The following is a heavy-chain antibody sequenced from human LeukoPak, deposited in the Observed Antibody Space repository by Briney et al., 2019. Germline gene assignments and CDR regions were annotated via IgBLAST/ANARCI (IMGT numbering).Heavy chain of an antibody. CDR2: MNPNSGNT. V-gene: IGHV1-8*01. J-gene: IGHJ5*02. Sequence: ASVKVSCKASGYTFTSYDINWVRQATGQGLGWMGWMNPNSGNTGYAQKFQGRATMTRNTSISTAYMELSSLRSEDTAVYYCARDLRNWFDPWGQGTLVTVSS. CDR3: ARDLRNWFDP. CDR1: GYTFTSYD.